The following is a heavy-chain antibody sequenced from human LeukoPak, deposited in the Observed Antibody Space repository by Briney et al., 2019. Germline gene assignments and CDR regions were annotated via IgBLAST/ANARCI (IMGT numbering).Heavy chain of an antibody. J-gene: IGHJ4*02. CDR2: ISGSGSRT. D-gene: IGHD5-12*01. Sequence: GGSLRLSCAASGFTFSSYDLSWVRQAPGEGLEWVSSISGSGSRTDYADSVKGRFTISRDNSKSTLYLQMNSLRAEDTALYYCAKDRVPKIVATTGVDYWGQGTLVTVSS. CDR3: AKDRVPKIVATTGVDY. V-gene: IGHV3-23*01. CDR1: GFTFSSYD.